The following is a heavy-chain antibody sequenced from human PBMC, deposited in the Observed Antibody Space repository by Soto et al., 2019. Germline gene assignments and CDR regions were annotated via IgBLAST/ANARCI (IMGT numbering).Heavy chain of an antibody. CDR1: GFTYTDFA. CDR2: ISYDGSDK. D-gene: IGHD3-22*01. CDR3: ARRAWDSYYEIDV. Sequence: VQLVESGGGEVQPGRSLRLSCAASGFTYTDFALHWVRQAPGKGLEWVAIISYDGSDKYYADSVKGRFAISRDNPKNTLYLELNSLRREAPAVYFCARRAWDSYYEIDVWGQGPTVTVFS. V-gene: IGHV3-30*09. J-gene: IGHJ6*02.